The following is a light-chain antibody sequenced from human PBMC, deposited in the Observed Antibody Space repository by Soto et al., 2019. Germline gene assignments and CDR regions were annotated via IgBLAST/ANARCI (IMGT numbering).Light chain of an antibody. Sequence: DIQMTQSPSTLSASAGDRVAITCRASQTIGRWLAWYQQKKGKAPKXIMFDASTLETGVPSRFRGGGSGTELILTIGSLQADDVATYYCQQYNTYSWTLGQGTKVDIK. CDR2: DAS. V-gene: IGKV1-5*01. J-gene: IGKJ1*01. CDR3: QQYNTYSWT. CDR1: QTIGRW.